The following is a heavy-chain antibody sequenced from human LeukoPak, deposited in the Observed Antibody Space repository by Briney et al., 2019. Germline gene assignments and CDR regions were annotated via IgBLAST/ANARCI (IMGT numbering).Heavy chain of an antibody. CDR2: IKKDGSEK. CDR3: AREGILLGAFDI. Sequence: PGGSLRLSCAASGFTFSSYWMSWVRQAPGKGLEWVANIKKDGSEKYYVDSVKGRFSISRDNAKNSLYLQMNSLRVDDTAVYYCAREGILLGAFDIWGQGTMVTVSS. CDR1: GFTFSSYW. J-gene: IGHJ3*02. D-gene: IGHD2-15*01. V-gene: IGHV3-7*01.